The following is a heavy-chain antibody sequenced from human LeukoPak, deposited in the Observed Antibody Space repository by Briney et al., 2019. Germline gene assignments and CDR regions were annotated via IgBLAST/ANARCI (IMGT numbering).Heavy chain of an antibody. CDR3: ASSLVGATTGY. CDR2: ISSSSSYI. Sequence: EGSLRLSCAASGFTFSSYSMNWVRRAPGKGLEWVSSISSSSSYIYYADSVKGRFTISRDNAKNSLYLQMNSLRAEDTAVYYCASSLVGATTGYWGQGTLVTVSS. D-gene: IGHD1-26*01. CDR1: GFTFSSYS. V-gene: IGHV3-21*01. J-gene: IGHJ4*02.